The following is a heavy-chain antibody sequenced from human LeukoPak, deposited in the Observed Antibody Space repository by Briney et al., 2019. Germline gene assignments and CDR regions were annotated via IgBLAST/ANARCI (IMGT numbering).Heavy chain of an antibody. CDR1: GFTFSSYA. CDR3: AELGITMIGGV. Sequence: PGRSLRLSCAASGFTFSSYAMHWVRQAPGKGLEWVAVISYDGSNKYYADPVKGRFTISRDNAKNSLYLQMNSLRAEDTAVYYCAELGITMIGGVWGKGTTVTISS. CDR2: ISYDGSNK. J-gene: IGHJ6*04. V-gene: IGHV3-30*04. D-gene: IGHD3-10*02.